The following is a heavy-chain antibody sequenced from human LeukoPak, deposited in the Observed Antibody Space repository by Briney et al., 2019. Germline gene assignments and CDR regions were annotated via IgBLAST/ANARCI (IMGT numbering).Heavy chain of an antibody. CDR2: ISYDGSNK. CDR1: GFTFSSYG. Sequence: GGSLRLSCAASGFTFSSYGMHWVRQAPGKGLEWVAVISYDGSNKYYADSVKGRFTISRDNSKNTLCLQMNSLRAEDTAVYYCAKQRGYSYGYEYWGQGTLVTVSS. CDR3: AKQRGYSYGYEY. D-gene: IGHD5-18*01. J-gene: IGHJ4*02. V-gene: IGHV3-30*18.